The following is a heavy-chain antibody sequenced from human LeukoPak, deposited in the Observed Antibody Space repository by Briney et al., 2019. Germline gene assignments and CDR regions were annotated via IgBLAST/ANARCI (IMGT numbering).Heavy chain of an antibody. Sequence: GGPLRLSCAASGFTVSSNYMSWVRQAPGKGLEWVSVIYSGGSTYYADSVKGRFTISRDNSKNTLYLQMNSLRAEDTAVYYCAREANPSSWYSIDYWGQGTLVTVSS. V-gene: IGHV3-66*01. D-gene: IGHD6-13*01. CDR2: IYSGGST. CDR3: AREANPSSWYSIDY. J-gene: IGHJ4*02. CDR1: GFTVSSNY.